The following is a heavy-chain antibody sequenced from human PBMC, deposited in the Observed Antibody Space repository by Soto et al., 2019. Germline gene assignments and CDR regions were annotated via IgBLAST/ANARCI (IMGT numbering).Heavy chain of an antibody. CDR3: SRDRGGYCSGGSCPFDY. CDR2: IYYSGST. V-gene: IGHV4-31*03. Sequence: PSETLSLTCTVSGGSISSGGYYWSWIRQHPGKCLEWIGYIYYSGSTYYNPSLKSRVTISVDTSKNQFSLKLSSVTAADTAVYYCSRDRGGYCSGGSCPFDYWGQGTLVTVSS. D-gene: IGHD2-15*01. J-gene: IGHJ4*02. CDR1: GGSISSGGYY.